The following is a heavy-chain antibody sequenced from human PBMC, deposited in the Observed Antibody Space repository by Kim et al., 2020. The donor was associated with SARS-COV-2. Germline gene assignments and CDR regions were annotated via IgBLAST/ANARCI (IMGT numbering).Heavy chain of an antibody. CDR3: ARVWRSSWYGPPSSFDY. CDR2: IYTSGST. Sequence: SETLSLTCTVSGGSISSYYWSWIRQPAGKGLEWIGRIYTSGSTNYNPSLKSRVTMSVDTSKNQFSLKLSSVTAADTAVYYCARVWRSSWYGPPSSFDYWGQGTLVTVSS. V-gene: IGHV4-4*07. J-gene: IGHJ4*02. CDR1: GGSISSYY. D-gene: IGHD6-13*01.